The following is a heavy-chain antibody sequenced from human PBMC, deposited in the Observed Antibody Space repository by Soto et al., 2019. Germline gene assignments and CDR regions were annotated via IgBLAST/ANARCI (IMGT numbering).Heavy chain of an antibody. CDR1: GFTFSSYS. J-gene: IGHJ5*02. Sequence: GGSLRLSCAASGFTFSSYSMNWVRQAPGKGLEWVSYISSSSSTIYYADSVKGRFTISRDNAKNSLYLQMNSLRDEDTAVYYSASELAALNGFDPWGQGTLVPVSS. D-gene: IGHD1-1*01. CDR3: ASELAALNGFDP. CDR2: ISSSSSTI. V-gene: IGHV3-48*02.